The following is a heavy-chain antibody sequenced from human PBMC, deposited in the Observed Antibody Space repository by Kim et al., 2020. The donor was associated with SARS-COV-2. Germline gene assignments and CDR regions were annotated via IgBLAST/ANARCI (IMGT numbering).Heavy chain of an antibody. CDR3: AREIAVAGTIDY. D-gene: IGHD6-19*01. V-gene: IGHV4-39*02. J-gene: IGHJ4*02. Sequence: YYNPSLKSRVTISVDTSKNQFSLKLSSVTAADTAVYYCAREIAVAGTIDYWGQGTLVTVSS.